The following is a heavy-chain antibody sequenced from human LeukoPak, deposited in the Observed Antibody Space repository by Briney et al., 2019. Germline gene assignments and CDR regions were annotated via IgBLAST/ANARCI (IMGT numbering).Heavy chain of an antibody. CDR2: IYYSGST. J-gene: IGHJ4*02. CDR1: GGSISSGGYY. CDR3: ARRITGTTGVFDY. D-gene: IGHD1-20*01. V-gene: IGHV4-30-4*01. Sequence: PSETLSLTCTVSGGSISSGGYYWSWIRQPPGKGLEWIGYIYYSGSTYYNPSLKSRVTISVDTSKNQFSLKLSSVTAADTAVYYCARRITGTTGVFDYWGQGTLVTVSS.